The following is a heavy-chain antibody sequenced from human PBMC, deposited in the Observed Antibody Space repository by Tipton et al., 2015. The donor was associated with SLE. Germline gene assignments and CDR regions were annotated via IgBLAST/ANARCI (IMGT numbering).Heavy chain of an antibody. D-gene: IGHD2-15*01. J-gene: IGHJ2*01. CDR1: GGSFSGYY. CDR2: INHSGST. CDR3: ARDVGLIGSGHGYFDL. Sequence: TLSLTCAVYGGSFSGYYWSWIRQPPGKGLEWIGEINHSGSTNYNPSLKSRVTISVDTSKNQFSLKLSSLTAADTAVYYCARDVGLIGSGHGYFDLWGRGTLVTVSS. V-gene: IGHV4-34*01.